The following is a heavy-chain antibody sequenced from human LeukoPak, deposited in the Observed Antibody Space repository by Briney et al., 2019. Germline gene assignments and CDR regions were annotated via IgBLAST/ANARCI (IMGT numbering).Heavy chain of an antibody. CDR1: GFTFSDYS. Sequence: GGSLRLSCAASGFTFSDYSMSWIRQAPGKGLEGVSYISSSSYTDYADSVKGRFTISRDNSKNTLYLQMNSLRAEDTAVYYCAKGPTGYSSSWPDYWGQGTLVTVSS. V-gene: IGHV3-11*06. CDR3: AKGPTGYSSSWPDY. J-gene: IGHJ4*02. CDR2: ISSSSYT. D-gene: IGHD6-13*01.